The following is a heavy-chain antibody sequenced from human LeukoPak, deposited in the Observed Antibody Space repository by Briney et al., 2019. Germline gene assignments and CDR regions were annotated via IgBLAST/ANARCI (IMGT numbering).Heavy chain of an antibody. Sequence: SVKVSCKASGGTFSNYAISWVRQAPGRGLEWMVRIIPMLGVTNYAQKFQGRVTITADRSTSTAYLELRSLSSEDTAVYFCARDKRDSSWYSFETWGQGTLVTVSS. CDR1: GGTFSNYA. CDR3: ARDKRDSSWYSFET. J-gene: IGHJ4*02. CDR2: IIPMLGVT. D-gene: IGHD6-13*01. V-gene: IGHV1-69*04.